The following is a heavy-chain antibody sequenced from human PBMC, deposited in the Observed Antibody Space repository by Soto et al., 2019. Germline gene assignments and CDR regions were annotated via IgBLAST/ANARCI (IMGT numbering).Heavy chain of an antibody. Sequence: PSETLSLTCAVYGGSFSGYYWSWIRPPPGKGLEWIGEINHSASTNYNPSLKSRVTISVDTSKNRFSLKLSSVTAADTAAYYCASLPYYGMAVWGQGTTVSVSS. CDR3: ASLPYYGMAV. CDR1: GGSFSGYY. CDR2: INHSAST. J-gene: IGHJ6*02. V-gene: IGHV4-34*01.